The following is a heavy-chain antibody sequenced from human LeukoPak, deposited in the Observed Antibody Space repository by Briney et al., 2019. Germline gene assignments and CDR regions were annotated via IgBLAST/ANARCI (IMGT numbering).Heavy chain of an antibody. V-gene: IGHV4-39*01. CDR1: GGSISSSNYH. CDR3: ARRDCSSSSCYRYYFDY. J-gene: IGHJ4*02. D-gene: IGHD2-2*01. Sequence: PSETLSLTCTVSGGSISSSNYHWGWIRQPPGKGLEWIGSIYHSGNTYYNPSLKSRVTISVDTPKNQLSLKLSSVIAADTAVYYCARRDCSSSSCYRYYFDYWGQGTLVTVSS. CDR2: IYHSGNT.